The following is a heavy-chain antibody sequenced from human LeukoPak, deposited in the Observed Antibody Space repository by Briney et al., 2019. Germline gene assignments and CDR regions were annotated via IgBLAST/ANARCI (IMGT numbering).Heavy chain of an antibody. J-gene: IGHJ4*02. D-gene: IGHD6-13*01. Sequence: GGSLRLPCSASGFTFSSYAMHWVRQAPGKGLEYVSAISSNGGSTYYADSVKGRFTISRDNSKNTLYLQMSSLRAEDTAVYYCVKSYSSSWPAFDYWGQGTLVTVSS. CDR3: VKSYSSSWPAFDY. CDR2: ISSNGGST. CDR1: GFTFSSYA. V-gene: IGHV3-64D*06.